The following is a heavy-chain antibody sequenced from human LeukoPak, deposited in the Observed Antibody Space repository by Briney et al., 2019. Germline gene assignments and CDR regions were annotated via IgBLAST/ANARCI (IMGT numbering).Heavy chain of an antibody. CDR3: RAAADLNDY. Sequence: PGGSLRLSCAASGFTVSNNYMSWVRQASGKGLEWLGRIRSKADSYTTAYAASVKGRFIVSRDDSKNTAYLQMNSLKTEDTAVYYCRAAADLNDYWGQGTLVTVSS. J-gene: IGHJ4*02. CDR2: IRSKADSYTT. CDR1: GFTVSNNY. V-gene: IGHV3-73*01. D-gene: IGHD6-13*01.